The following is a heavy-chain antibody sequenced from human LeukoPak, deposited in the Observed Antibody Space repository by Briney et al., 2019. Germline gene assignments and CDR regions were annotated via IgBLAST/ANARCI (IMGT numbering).Heavy chain of an antibody. D-gene: IGHD4-17*01. CDR1: GFTFSSSA. CDR3: AKDGQYGDYWYYYMDV. CDR2: ISRSGGGT. J-gene: IGHJ6*03. Sequence: PGGSLRLSCAVSGFTFSSSAMSWVRQAPGKGLEWLPAISRSGGGTYYADSVKGLFTISRDNSKNTLYLQMNSLRAEDTAVYYCAKDGQYGDYWYYYMDVWGKGTTVTVSS. V-gene: IGHV3-23*01.